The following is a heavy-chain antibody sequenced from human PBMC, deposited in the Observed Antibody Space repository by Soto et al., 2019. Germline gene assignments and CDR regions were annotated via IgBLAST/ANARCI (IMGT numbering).Heavy chain of an antibody. D-gene: IGHD3-3*01. J-gene: IGHJ6*02. CDR2: ISPYNGNT. CDR1: GYTFTSYG. Sequence: ASVKVSCKASGYTFTSYGISWVRQAPGQGFEWMGWISPYNGNTKYAEKVRGRVPLTTDISTSTTYMEVRSLRSDDTAVYYCARDRITIFDRDDMDVWGQGTTVTVSS. CDR3: ARDRITIFDRDDMDV. V-gene: IGHV1-18*01.